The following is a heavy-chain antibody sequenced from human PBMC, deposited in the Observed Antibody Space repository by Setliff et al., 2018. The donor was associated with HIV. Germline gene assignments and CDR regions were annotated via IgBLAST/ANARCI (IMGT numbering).Heavy chain of an antibody. V-gene: IGHV4-39*02. CDR3: AGDSGYPSNWFDP. J-gene: IGHJ5*02. Sequence: SETLSLTCTVSGDSVSRSNYYWGWFRQPPGEGLEWIGSIYYSGTTYYAPSLETRLTISVDTSTNQFSLKLTSVTAADTAMYFCAGDSGYPSNWFDPWGQGILVTVSS. D-gene: IGHD3-22*01. CDR1: GDSVSRSNYY. CDR2: IYYSGTT.